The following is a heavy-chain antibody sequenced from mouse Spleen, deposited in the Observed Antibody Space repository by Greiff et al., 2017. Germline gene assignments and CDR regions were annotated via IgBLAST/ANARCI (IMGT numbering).Heavy chain of an antibody. D-gene: IGHD1-1*01. Sequence: EVQRVESGAELVKPGASVKLSCTASGFNIKDYYMHWVKQRTEQGLEWIGRIDPEDGETKYAPKFQGKATITADTSSNTAYLQLSSLTSEDTAVYYCAKLPHDYGSSYRRDWYFDVWGAGTTVTVSS. CDR2: IDPEDGET. CDR3: AKLPHDYGSSYRRDWYFDV. CDR1: GFNIKDYY. J-gene: IGHJ1*01. V-gene: IGHV14-2*01.